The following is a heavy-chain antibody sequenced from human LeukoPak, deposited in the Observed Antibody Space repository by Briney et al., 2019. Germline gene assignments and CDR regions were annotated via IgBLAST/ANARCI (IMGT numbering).Heavy chain of an antibody. V-gene: IGHV3-21*05. D-gene: IGHD6-19*01. Sequence: GGSLRLSCAASGFTFSAFSMNWVRQAPGKGLGWISYITTDGGFMSYADSLKGRFTISRDNAKNSLYLQMNTLRGEDTAVYYCARGRAGHYFDYWGQGTLVAVSS. J-gene: IGHJ4*02. CDR2: ITTDGGFM. CDR3: ARGRAGHYFDY. CDR1: GFTFSAFS.